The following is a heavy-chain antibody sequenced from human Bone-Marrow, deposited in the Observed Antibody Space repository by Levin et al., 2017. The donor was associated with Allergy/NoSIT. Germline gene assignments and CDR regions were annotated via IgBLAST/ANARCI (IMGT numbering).Heavy chain of an antibody. D-gene: IGHD2-2*01. CDR2: ISESGTSI. CDR1: GFTFSDYY. V-gene: IGHV3-11*01. Sequence: GGSLRLSCGASGFTFSDYYMSWIRQTPGKGLEWVSFISESGTSIFYADSVRGRFTVSRDTSNNSLSLLMTSLRNEDTGVYYCARGSSSPDYWGQGTQVTVSS. J-gene: IGHJ4*02. CDR3: ARGSSSPDY.